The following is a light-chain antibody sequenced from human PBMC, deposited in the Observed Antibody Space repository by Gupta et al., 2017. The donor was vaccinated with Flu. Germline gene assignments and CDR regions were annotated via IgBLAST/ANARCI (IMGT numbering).Light chain of an antibody. CDR2: DDT. CDR3: QVWDSVTDHVI. V-gene: IGLV3-21*02. J-gene: IGLJ2*01. CDR1: HIGSKS. Sequence: SCALTQPPSVPVAPGQTARITCGGNHIGSKSVHWYQQQPGQAPVLVVYDDTDRPSGIPGRFFGSSSGDTATLAISRVEAGDEADYYCQVWDSVTDHVIFGGGTKLTVL.